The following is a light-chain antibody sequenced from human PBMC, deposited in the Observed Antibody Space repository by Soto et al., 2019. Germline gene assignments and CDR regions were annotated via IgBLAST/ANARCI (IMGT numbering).Light chain of an antibody. V-gene: IGKV1-5*01. CDR1: QSISSW. Sequence: DIQMTQSPSTLSASVGDRVTITCRASQSISSWLAWYQQKPGKAPKLLIYDASSLESGVPSRFSGSGSGTKFTLTISSLQPDDFATYYCQQYNSYLYTFGQGTRLEIK. J-gene: IGKJ5*01. CDR3: QQYNSYLYT. CDR2: DAS.